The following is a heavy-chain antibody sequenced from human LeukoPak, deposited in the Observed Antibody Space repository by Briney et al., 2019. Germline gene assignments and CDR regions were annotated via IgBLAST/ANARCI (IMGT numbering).Heavy chain of an antibody. CDR3: ARGTTVVTTA. V-gene: IGHV1-8*02. CDR1: GYSFTSYW. CDR2: MNPNSGNT. Sequence: GESLKISCKGSGYSFTSYWIGWVRQATGQGLEWMGWMNPNSGNTGYAQKFQGRVTMTRNTSISTAYMELSSLRSEDTAVYYCARGTTVVTTAWGQGTLVTVSS. J-gene: IGHJ4*02. D-gene: IGHD4-23*01.